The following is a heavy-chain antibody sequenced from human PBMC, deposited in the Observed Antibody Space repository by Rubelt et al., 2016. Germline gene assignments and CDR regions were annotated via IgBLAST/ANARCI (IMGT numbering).Heavy chain of an antibody. CDR3: AREWYYYDSSGGGYYYFGGFDY. D-gene: IGHD3-22*01. V-gene: IGHV3-21*01. CDR2: ISSSSSYI. J-gene: IGHJ4*02. Sequence: SISSSSSYIYYTDSVKGRFTISRDNTQNSMYLQMNSLRAGETAVYYCAREWYYYDSSGGGYYYFGGFDYWGQESLVTVSS.